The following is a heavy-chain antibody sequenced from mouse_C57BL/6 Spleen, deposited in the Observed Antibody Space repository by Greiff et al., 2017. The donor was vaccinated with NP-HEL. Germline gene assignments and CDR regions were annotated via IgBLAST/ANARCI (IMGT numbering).Heavy chain of an antibody. Sequence: EVQVVESGGGLVKPGGSLKLSCAASGFTFSDYGMHWVRQAPEKGLEWVAYISSGSSTIYYADTVKGRFTISRDNAKNTLFLQLTSLRSEDTAMYYCAGRETGRYPFDYWGQGTTLTVSS. CDR3: AGRETGRYPFDY. V-gene: IGHV5-17*01. CDR1: GFTFSDYG. CDR2: ISSGSSTI. J-gene: IGHJ2*01. D-gene: IGHD4-1*01.